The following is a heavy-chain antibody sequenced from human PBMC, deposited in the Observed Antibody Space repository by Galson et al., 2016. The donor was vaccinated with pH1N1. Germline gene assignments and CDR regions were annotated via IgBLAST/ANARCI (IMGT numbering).Heavy chain of an antibody. Sequence: SLRLSCAASGFTFDDYAMHWVRQAPGKGLEWVSVFSWDIGSIGYADSVKGRFTISRDNAKNSLFLQMNSLKAEDTALYFCAKVQGFLSGYYVYWCQGTLVTVSS. J-gene: IGHJ4*02. CDR1: GFTFDDYA. CDR2: FSWDIGSI. CDR3: AKVQGFLSGYYVY. V-gene: IGHV3-9*01. D-gene: IGHD3-3*01.